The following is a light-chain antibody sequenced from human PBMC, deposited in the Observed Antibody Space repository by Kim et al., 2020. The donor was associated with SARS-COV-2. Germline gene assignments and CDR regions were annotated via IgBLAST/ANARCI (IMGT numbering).Light chain of an antibody. CDR3: CSYADSNTYV. CDR2: EVN. J-gene: IGLJ1*01. Sequence: GQSATYACTETSSDVGGHNAVSWFQQHPGKAPKLIIYEVNKRPSGVPDRFSGSKSANTASLTVSGLQAEDEADYYCCSYADSNTYVFGVGTKVTVL. CDR1: SSDVGGHNA. V-gene: IGLV2-8*01.